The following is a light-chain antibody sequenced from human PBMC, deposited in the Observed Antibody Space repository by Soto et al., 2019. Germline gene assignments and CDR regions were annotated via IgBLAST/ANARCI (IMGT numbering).Light chain of an antibody. CDR3: PETSSLPLS. Sequence: IQMSQSPSSLSASVGDRVSITCRASQTVNNNYENWYQQKPGEAPKLLIYIASGLQSGVPSRFNGSGSGTSFTHHINSLQPDELATYYCPETSSLPLSFGGWTKVEIK. CDR2: IAS. J-gene: IGKJ4*01. CDR1: QTVNNNY. V-gene: IGKV1-39*01.